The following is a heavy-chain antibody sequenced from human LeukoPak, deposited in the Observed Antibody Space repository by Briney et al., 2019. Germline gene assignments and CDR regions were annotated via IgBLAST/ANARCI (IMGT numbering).Heavy chain of an antibody. J-gene: IGHJ5*02. CDR3: ARGHRRARQNWFDP. CDR1: GVSFSGYY. Sequence: SETLSLTCAVYGVSFSGYYWSWIRQPPGKGLEWIGEINHSGSTNYNPSLKSRVTISVDTSKNQFSLKLSSVTAADTAVYYCARGHRRARQNWFDPWGQGTLVTVSS. CDR2: INHSGST. V-gene: IGHV4-34*01. D-gene: IGHD6-6*01.